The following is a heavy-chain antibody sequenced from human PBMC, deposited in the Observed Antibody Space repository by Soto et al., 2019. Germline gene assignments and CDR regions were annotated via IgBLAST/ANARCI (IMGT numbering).Heavy chain of an antibody. CDR1: GFTFSNYW. V-gene: IGHV3-74*01. CDR3: ARARHIGWRDEADF. J-gene: IGHJ4*02. CDR2: ISNDGAHT. D-gene: IGHD6-19*01. Sequence: EVQLVESGGGLVQPGGSLRLSCAASGFTFSNYWMQWVRQAPGKGLVWVSRISNDGAHTAYADSVKGRFTISRDNAKDTMYLQMSSLRAEDTALYYCARARHIGWRDEADFWGQGILVTVSS.